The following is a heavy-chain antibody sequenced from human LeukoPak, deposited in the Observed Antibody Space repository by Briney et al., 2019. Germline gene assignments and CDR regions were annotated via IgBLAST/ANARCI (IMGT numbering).Heavy chain of an antibody. CDR2: IHYSEST. CDR1: GGSISSYY. J-gene: IGHJ4*02. V-gene: IGHV4-59*01. CDR3: AREGGPYRPLDY. Sequence: PSETLSLTCTVSGGSISSYYWSWIRQPPGKGLEWIGFIHYSESTNYNPSLKSRVTISVDTSKNQFSLQLTSVTAADTAVYYCAREGGPYRPLDYSGQGTLVTVSS.